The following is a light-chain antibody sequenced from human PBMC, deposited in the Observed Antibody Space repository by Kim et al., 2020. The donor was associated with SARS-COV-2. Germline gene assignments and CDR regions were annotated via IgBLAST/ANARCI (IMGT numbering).Light chain of an antibody. CDR3: QQYGSSPLLT. Sequence: PGERAPHSGRASRSVRCTALPWYQQHLGQAPTLLICGASSRATGIPDRFSGSGSETDFTLTISRVEPEDFAVYYCQQYGSSPLLTFGQGTRLEIK. V-gene: IGKV3-20*01. J-gene: IGKJ5*01. CDR1: RSVRCTA. CDR2: GAS.